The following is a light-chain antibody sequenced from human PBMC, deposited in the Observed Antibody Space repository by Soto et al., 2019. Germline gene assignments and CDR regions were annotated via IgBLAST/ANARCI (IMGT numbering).Light chain of an antibody. J-gene: IGKJ1*01. CDR3: QQYNNWRPQT. CDR2: GAS. V-gene: IGKV3-15*01. Sequence: EIVMTQSPATLSVSPGERATLSCRASQSVSSNLAWYQQKPGQAPRLLIYGASTRATGIPASFSGSGSGTKFTLTISSLQSEDFAVYYCQQYNNWRPQTFGQGTKVEIK. CDR1: QSVSSN.